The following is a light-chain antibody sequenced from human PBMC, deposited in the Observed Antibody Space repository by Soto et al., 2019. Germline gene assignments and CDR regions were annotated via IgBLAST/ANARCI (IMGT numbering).Light chain of an antibody. CDR1: QSVSSSF. J-gene: IGKJ1*01. CDR2: GAS. CDR3: QQYDRSPWP. Sequence: EIVLTQSPGTLSLSPGERATLSCRASQSVSSSFLAWYQQKAGQAPRLLIYGASSRATGIPDRFSGSGSGTDFTLTISRLEPEDFAVYYCQQYDRSPWPFGQGTKVEIQ. V-gene: IGKV3-20*01.